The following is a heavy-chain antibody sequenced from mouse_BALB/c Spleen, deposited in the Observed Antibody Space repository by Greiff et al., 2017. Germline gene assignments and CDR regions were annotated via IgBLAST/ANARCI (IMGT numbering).Heavy chain of an antibody. J-gene: IGHJ2*01. CDR1: GYTFTDYN. CDR2: IYPYNGGT. Sequence: EVQLQQSGPELVKPGASVKISCKASGYTFTDYNMHWVKQSHGKSLEWIGYIYPYNGGTGYNQKFKSKATLTVDNSSSTAYMELRSLTSEDSAVYYCAREDYYGPYFDYWGQGTTLTVSS. CDR3: AREDYYGPYFDY. D-gene: IGHD1-1*01. V-gene: IGHV1S29*02.